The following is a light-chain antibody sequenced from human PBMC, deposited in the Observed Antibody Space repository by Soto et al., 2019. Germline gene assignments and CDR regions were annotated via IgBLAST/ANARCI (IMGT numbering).Light chain of an antibody. V-gene: IGKV3-20*01. CDR3: QHCQPYGDSPPLT. CDR1: QTTSPKY. CDR2: GAS. J-gene: IGKJ4*01. Sequence: EIELTQSPGTLSLSPGESATLSCRVSQTTSPKYVAWYQQRRGLAPRLLIYGASSRAIGVPDSFSGSGSGTDFTLTIRRLEPEAFAVYYCQHCQPYGDSPPLTFGGGTRWIT.